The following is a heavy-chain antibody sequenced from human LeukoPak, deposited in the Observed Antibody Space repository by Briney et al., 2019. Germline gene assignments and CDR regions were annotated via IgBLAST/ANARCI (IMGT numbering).Heavy chain of an antibody. V-gene: IGHV3-43*01. D-gene: IGHD6-13*01. CDR1: GFTFDDYT. Sequence: GGSLRLSCAASGFTFDDYTMHWVRQAPGKGLEWVSLISWDGGSTYYADSVKGRFTISRDNSKNSLYLQMNSLRTEDTALYYCAKDFGYSSTPGGFDYWGQGTLVTVSS. CDR3: AKDFGYSSTPGGFDY. CDR2: ISWDGGST. J-gene: IGHJ4*02.